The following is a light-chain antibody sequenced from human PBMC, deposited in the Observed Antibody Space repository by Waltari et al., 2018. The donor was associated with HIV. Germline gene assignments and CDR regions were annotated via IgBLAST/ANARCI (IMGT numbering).Light chain of an antibody. CDR1: RTVLDSSDGRNY. J-gene: IGKJ5*01. CDR2: LSS. CDR3: QQYFDLPYT. V-gene: IGKV4-1*01. Sequence: DIVMTQSPQSMAVYIGDRDTVTSKSRRTVLDSSDGRNYLRWYQQRPRQPAKLLFYLSSIRASGVPMRFSGSESGTDFTLTSSRFLAEDVATYCCQQYFDLPYTCGQGTRL.